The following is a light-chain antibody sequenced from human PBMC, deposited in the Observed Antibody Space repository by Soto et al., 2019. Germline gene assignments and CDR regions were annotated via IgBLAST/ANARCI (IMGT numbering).Light chain of an antibody. V-gene: IGLV1-44*01. CDR3: AAWDDSLNGLV. J-gene: IGLJ7*01. CDR2: SDT. CDR1: NSNIGKNT. Sequence: QPVLSQEPSVSGTPGQRVVMACSGGNSNIGKNTVNWYRQVPGTAPQLLIYSDTLRSFGIPDRFSASKSDTSASLAIGGLQSDDEALYFCAAWDDSLNGLVFGGGTQLTVL.